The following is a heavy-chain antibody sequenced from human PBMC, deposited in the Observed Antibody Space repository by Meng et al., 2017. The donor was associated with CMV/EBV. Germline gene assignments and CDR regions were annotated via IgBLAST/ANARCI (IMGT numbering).Heavy chain of an antibody. Sequence: GGSLRLSCAASGFTFSAYYMSWIRQAPGKGLEWVSYISSSGSTTYYADSVKGRFTISRDNAKNSLYLQMDSLRAEDTAVYYCARDLDIVVVPAAYTEGDYGMDVWGQGTTVTVSS. CDR1: GFTFSAYY. CDR2: ISSSGSTT. J-gene: IGHJ6*02. CDR3: ARDLDIVVVPAAYTEGDYGMDV. D-gene: IGHD2-2*03. V-gene: IGHV3-11*01.